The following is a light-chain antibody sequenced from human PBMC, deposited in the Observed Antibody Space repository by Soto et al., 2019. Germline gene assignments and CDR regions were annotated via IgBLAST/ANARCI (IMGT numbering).Light chain of an antibody. CDR2: AAS. CDR3: LQDFNYPWT. CDR1: QDIRND. V-gene: IGKV1-6*01. Sequence: AIQMTQSPSSLSASVGDRVTITCRASQDIRNDLGWYQQKPGKTPKLLIFAASSLQSGVPSRFSGSGSCTHFTLTISSLQPEDFATYYCLQDFNYPWTFGQGTKVEIE. J-gene: IGKJ1*01.